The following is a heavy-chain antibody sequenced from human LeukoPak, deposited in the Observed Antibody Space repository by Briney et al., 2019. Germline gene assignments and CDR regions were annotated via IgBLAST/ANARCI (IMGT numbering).Heavy chain of an antibody. Sequence: SETLSLTCAVYGGSFSGYYWSWIRQAPGKGLEWIGEINHSGSTNYNPSLKSRVTISVDTSKNQFSLNLSSVTAADTAVYYCARLFRRIAAGGCFDPWGQGTLVTVSS. J-gene: IGHJ5*02. CDR3: ARLFRRIAAGGCFDP. CDR2: INHSGST. D-gene: IGHD6-13*01. CDR1: GGSFSGYY. V-gene: IGHV4-34*01.